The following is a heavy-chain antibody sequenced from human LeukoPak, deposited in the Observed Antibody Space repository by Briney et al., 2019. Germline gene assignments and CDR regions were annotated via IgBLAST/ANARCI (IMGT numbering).Heavy chain of an antibody. D-gene: IGHD1-26*01. J-gene: IGHJ4*02. V-gene: IGHV3-7*01. CDR2: IKVDGRET. Sequence: GGSLRLSCAASGFTFSNYWMSWVRQAPGKGLEWVANIKVDGRETYYVDSVKGRFTISRDNAKNSLYLQMDSLRAEDTAVYYCAREIPRGAVTLDYWGQGTLVTVSS. CDR3: AREIPRGAVTLDY. CDR1: GFTFSNYW.